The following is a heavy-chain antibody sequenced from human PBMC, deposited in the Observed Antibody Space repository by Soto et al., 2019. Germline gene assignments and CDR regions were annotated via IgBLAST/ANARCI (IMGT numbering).Heavy chain of an antibody. V-gene: IGHV3-30-3*01. CDR1: GLTFSSYA. J-gene: IGHJ4*02. CDR3: ARDRLDVVVPAAILAY. Sequence: PGGSLRLSCAASGLTFSSYAMHWVRQAPGKGLEWVAVISYDGSNKYYADSVKGRFTIPRDNSKNTLYLQMNSLRAEDTAVYYCARDRLDVVVPAAILAYWGQGTLVTVSS. CDR2: ISYDGSNK. D-gene: IGHD2-2*02.